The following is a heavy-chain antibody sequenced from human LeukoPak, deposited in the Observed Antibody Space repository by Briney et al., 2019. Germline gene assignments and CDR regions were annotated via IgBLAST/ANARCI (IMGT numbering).Heavy chain of an antibody. J-gene: IGHJ1*01. Sequence: GGSLRLSCAASGFIFDDHGMHWVRQAPGKGLEWVSGISWSSGIIGYADSVKGRFTISRDNAKNSLDLQMESLRAEDTALYYCAKAMIAVAGTGYFQHWGQGTLVTVSS. V-gene: IGHV3-9*01. D-gene: IGHD6-19*01. CDR1: GFIFDDHG. CDR2: ISWSSGII. CDR3: AKAMIAVAGTGYFQH.